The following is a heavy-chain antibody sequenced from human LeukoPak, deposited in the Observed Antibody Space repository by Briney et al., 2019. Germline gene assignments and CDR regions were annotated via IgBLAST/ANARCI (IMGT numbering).Heavy chain of an antibody. CDR3: ARDINCSGGSCYSYYYYYMDV. CDR1: GGSISSHY. V-gene: IGHV4-4*07. D-gene: IGHD2-15*01. J-gene: IGHJ6*03. CDR2: IYTSGST. Sequence: PSETLSLTCTVSGGSISSHYWSWIRQPAGKGLEWIGRIYTSGSTNYNPSLKSRVTMSVDTSKNQFSLKLSSVTAADTAVYYCARDINCSGGSCYSYYYYYMDVWGKGTTVTVSS.